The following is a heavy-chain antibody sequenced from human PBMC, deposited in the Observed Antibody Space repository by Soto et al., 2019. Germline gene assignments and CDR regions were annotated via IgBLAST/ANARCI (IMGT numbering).Heavy chain of an antibody. V-gene: IGHV3-30-3*01. J-gene: IGHJ4*02. CDR3: AREGVVRGVIITYFDY. CDR2: ISYDGSNK. D-gene: IGHD3-10*01. CDR1: GFTFSSYA. Sequence: LRLSCAASGFTFSSYAMHWVRQAPGKGLEWVAVISYDGSNKYYADSVKGRFTISRDNSKNTLYLQMNSLRAEDTAVYYCAREGVVRGVIITYFDYWGQGTLVTVSS.